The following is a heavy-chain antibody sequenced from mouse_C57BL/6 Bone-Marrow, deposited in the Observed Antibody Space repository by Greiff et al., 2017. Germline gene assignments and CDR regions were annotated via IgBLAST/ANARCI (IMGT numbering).Heavy chain of an antibody. V-gene: IGHV1-26*01. CDR1: GYTFTDYY. CDR3: ARDYYGSSWYFDY. D-gene: IGHD1-1*01. J-gene: IGHJ2*01. Sequence: EVQLQQSGPELVKPGASVKISCKACGYTFTDYYMNWVKQSHGKSLEWIGDINPNNGGTSYNQKLKGKATLTVDKSSSTAYMELRSLTSEDSAVYYCARDYYGSSWYFDYWGQGTILTVSS. CDR2: INPNNGGT.